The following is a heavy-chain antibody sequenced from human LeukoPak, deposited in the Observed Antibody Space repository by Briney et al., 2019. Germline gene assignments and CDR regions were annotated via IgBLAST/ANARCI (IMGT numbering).Heavy chain of an antibody. CDR2: ISGSGGST. CDR1: GFTFSSYA. V-gene: IGHV3-23*01. Sequence: GGSLRLSCAASGFTFSSYAMAWVRQAPGKGLEWVSVISGSGGSTYYADSVKGRFTISRDNSKNTLYLQMNSLRADDTAVYYCANRGSNYEYWGQGTLVTVSS. CDR3: ANRGSNYEY. D-gene: IGHD5-18*01. J-gene: IGHJ4*02.